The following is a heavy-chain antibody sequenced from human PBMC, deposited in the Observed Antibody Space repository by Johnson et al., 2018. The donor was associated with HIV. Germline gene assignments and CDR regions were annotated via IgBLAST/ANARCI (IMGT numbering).Heavy chain of an antibody. CDR2: IRYDGSNK. CDR3: AKATTGSDAFDI. J-gene: IGHJ3*02. D-gene: IGHD1-1*01. Sequence: QVQLVESGGGLVQPGGSLRLSCAASGFTFSSYGMHWVRQAPGKGLAWVAFIRYDGSNKYYADSVKGRFTISRDNSKNTLYLQMNSLRAEDTAVYYCAKATTGSDAFDIWGQGTMVTVSS. V-gene: IGHV3-30*02. CDR1: GFTFSSYG.